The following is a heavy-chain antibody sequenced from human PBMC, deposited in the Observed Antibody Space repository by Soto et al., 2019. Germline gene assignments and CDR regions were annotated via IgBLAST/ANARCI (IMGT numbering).Heavy chain of an antibody. J-gene: IGHJ4*02. CDR3: AIDSGLSQAGSDY. Sequence: GGSLRLSCAASGFTFAGYGMSWVRQAPGKGLEWVSGISGSGNTNYADSVKGRFTISRDNSKNTLYLQMNSLRAEDTAVYYCAIDSGLSQAGSDYSGQGTLVTVSS. V-gene: IGHV3-23*01. CDR2: ISGSGNT. D-gene: IGHD6-19*01. CDR1: GFTFAGYG.